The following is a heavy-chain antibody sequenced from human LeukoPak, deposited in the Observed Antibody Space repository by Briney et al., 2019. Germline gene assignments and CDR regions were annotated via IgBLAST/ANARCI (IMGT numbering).Heavy chain of an antibody. CDR3: ARPRGYCSGGSCRYYFDY. J-gene: IGHJ4*02. CDR1: GFTFSSYW. V-gene: IGHV3-7*01. Sequence: GGSLRLSCAASGFTFSSYWMSWVRQAPGKGLDGVANIKQDGSEKYYVDSVKGRFTISRDNAKKSLYLQMNSLRAEDTAVYYCARPRGYCSGGSCRYYFDYWGQGTLVTVSS. D-gene: IGHD2-15*01. CDR2: IKQDGSEK.